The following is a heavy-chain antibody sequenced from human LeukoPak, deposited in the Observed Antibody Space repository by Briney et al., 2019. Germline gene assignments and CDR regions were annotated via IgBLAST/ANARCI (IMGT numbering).Heavy chain of an antibody. Sequence: SGGSLRLSCAASGFTFSSYSMNWVRQAPGKGLEWVSSISSSSSYIYYADSVKGRFTISRDNAKNSLYLQTNSLRAEDTAVYYCARDLDVKTGGFDYWGQGTLVTVSS. J-gene: IGHJ4*02. V-gene: IGHV3-21*01. D-gene: IGHD3-16*01. CDR2: ISSSSSYI. CDR1: GFTFSSYS. CDR3: ARDLDVKTGGFDY.